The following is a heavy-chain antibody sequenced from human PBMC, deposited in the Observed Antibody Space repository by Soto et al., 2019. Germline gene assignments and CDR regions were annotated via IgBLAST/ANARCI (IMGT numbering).Heavy chain of an antibody. Sequence: PGGSLILSCISSGFTFSNYNMNLVRQAPGKGLEWVSYISSSSTSIYYADSVKGRFTISRDNAKNSLYLQMNSLRAEDTAVYYCARDFVDLKFDYWGQGTLVTVSS. CDR2: ISSSSTSI. D-gene: IGHD5-12*01. CDR1: GFTFSNYN. J-gene: IGHJ4*02. V-gene: IGHV3-48*01. CDR3: ARDFVDLKFDY.